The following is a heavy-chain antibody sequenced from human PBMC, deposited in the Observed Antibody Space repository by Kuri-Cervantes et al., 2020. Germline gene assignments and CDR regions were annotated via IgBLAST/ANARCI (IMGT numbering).Heavy chain of an antibody. Sequence: GSLRLSCAASGFTFSNAWMSWVRQAPGKGLEWIGYIYNSGTTYYNLSLRSRVSTSIDPSKNQFSLKVNTVTVADAAVYYCARHLQGSCSGGSCYRSAFDIWGQGTMVTVSS. CDR2: IYNSGTT. J-gene: IGHJ3*02. CDR3: ARHLQGSCSGGSCYRSAFDI. V-gene: IGHV4-4*09. CDR1: GFTFSNAW. D-gene: IGHD2-15*01.